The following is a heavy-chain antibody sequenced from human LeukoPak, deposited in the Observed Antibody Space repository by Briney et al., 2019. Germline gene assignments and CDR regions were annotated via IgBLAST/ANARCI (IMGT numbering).Heavy chain of an antibody. J-gene: IGHJ5*02. D-gene: IGHD3-9*01. CDR1: GFTFSSYE. Sequence: GGSLRLSCAASGFTFSSYEMNWIRQAPGKGLEWVSYISSSGSTIYYADSVKGRFTISRDNAKNSLYLQMNNLRVEDTAVYYCARAPTKFRRDWFDPWGQGTLVTVSS. CDR2: ISSSGSTI. CDR3: ARAPTKFRRDWFDP. V-gene: IGHV3-48*03.